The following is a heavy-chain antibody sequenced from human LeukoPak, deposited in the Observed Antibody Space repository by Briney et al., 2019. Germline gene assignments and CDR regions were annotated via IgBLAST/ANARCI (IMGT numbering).Heavy chain of an antibody. CDR3: ARDMGYCFDY. CDR2: ITASGGNT. CDR1: GFTFSSYA. J-gene: IGHJ4*02. Sequence: RAGGSLRLSCAASGFTFSSYAMGWVRQAPGKGLEWVSAITASGGNTYYADSVKGRFTISRDNSKNTLYLQVNSLRAEDTAVYYCARDMGYCFDYWGQGTLVTVSS. D-gene: IGHD2-15*01. V-gene: IGHV3-23*01.